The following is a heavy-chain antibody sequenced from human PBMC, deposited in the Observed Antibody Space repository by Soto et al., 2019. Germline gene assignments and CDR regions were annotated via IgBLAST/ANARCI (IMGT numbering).Heavy chain of an antibody. CDR2: IYYSGST. V-gene: IGHV4-39*01. CDR3: ATEGLGSSWTKNWFDP. J-gene: IGHJ5*02. Sequence: SETLSLTCTVSGGSISSSSYYWGWIRQPPGKGLEWIGSIYYSGSTYYNPSLKSRVTISVDTSKNQFSLKLSSVTAADTAVYYCATEGLGSSWTKNWFDPGGQGTLVTVSS. CDR1: GGSISSSSYY. D-gene: IGHD6-13*01.